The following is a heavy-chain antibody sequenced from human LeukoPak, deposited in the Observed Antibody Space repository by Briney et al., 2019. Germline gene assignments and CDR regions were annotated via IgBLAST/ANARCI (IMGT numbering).Heavy chain of an antibody. CDR3: ASRWRFWSGYNRFDP. CDR1: GGSISPYY. Sequence: SETLSLTCTVSGGSISPYYWSWIRQPPGKGVEWIGYIYYRGNTNYNPSLKSRVTISVDTSKNQFSLKLSSVTAADTAVYYCASRWRFWSGYNRFDPWGQGTLVTVSS. V-gene: IGHV4-59*12. D-gene: IGHD3-3*01. CDR2: IYYRGNT. J-gene: IGHJ5*02.